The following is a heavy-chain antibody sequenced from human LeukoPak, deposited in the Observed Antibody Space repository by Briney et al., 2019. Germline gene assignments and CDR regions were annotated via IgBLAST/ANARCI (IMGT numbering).Heavy chain of an antibody. J-gene: IGHJ4*02. D-gene: IGHD6-19*01. V-gene: IGHV1-69*05. CDR3: ASSGDGIAVAGTMNDY. Sequence: ASVKVSCKASGGTFSSYAISWVRQAPGQGLEWMGGIIPIFGTANYAQKFQGRVTITTDESTSTAYMELSSLRSEDTAVYYCASSGDGIAVAGTMNDYWGQGTLVTVSS. CDR2: IIPIFGTA. CDR1: GGTFSSYA.